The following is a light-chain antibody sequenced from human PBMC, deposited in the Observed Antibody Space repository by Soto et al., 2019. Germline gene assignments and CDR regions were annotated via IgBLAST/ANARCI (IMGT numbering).Light chain of an antibody. V-gene: IGKV3-20*01. CDR2: DAS. CDR3: HQYATDPLT. CDR1: ESVGKNY. Sequence: EIVLTQSPGTLSLSPGEGATLSCRASESVGKNYLAWYQQKSGQAPRLLIYDASNRATGIPERFSGSGSGTDFSLTISRLEPEDFVAYYCHQYATDPLTFGGGTKVEIK. J-gene: IGKJ4*01.